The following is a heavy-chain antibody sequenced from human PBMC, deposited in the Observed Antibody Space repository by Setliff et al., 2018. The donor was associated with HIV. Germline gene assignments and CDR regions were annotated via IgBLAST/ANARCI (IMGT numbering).Heavy chain of an antibody. CDR2: TIPIFGAA. V-gene: IGHV1-69*13. CDR1: GGTFSGYA. CDR3: ASGSHGEGATDY. Sequence: GASVKVSCKASGGTFSGYAISWVRQAPGQGLEWMGGTIPIFGAANYAQKFQGRVTITADESTSTAYMELTSLRSEDTAVYYCASGSHGEGATDYWGLGTLVTVSS. D-gene: IGHD1-26*01. J-gene: IGHJ4*02.